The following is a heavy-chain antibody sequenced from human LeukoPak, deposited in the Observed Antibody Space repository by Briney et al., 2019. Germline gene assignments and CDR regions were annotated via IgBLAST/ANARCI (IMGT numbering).Heavy chain of an antibody. CDR3: ARDQKSIVGAWGLDY. Sequence: GTSVKVSCKASGFTFTSSAMQWVRQARGQRLEWIGWIVVGSGNTNYAQKFQGRVTITADKSTSTAYMELSSLRSEDTAVYYCARDQKSIVGAWGLDYWGQGTLVTVSS. D-gene: IGHD1-26*01. J-gene: IGHJ4*02. CDR2: IVVGSGNT. V-gene: IGHV1-58*02. CDR1: GFTFTSSA.